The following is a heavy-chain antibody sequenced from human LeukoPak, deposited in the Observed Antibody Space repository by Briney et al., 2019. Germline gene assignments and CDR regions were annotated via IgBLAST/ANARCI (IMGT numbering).Heavy chain of an antibody. D-gene: IGHD4-17*01. CDR3: ARDHMTVTPYYCDY. Sequence: PGGSLRLSCAASGFTFSSYSVNWVRQAPGKGLEWVSSISSSSSYIYYAYSVNGRFTISRDNAKNSLYLQMNSLRAEDTAVYCCARDHMTVTPYYCDYWGQGTLVTVSS. CDR2: ISSSSSYI. J-gene: IGHJ4*02. V-gene: IGHV3-21*01. CDR1: GFTFSSYS.